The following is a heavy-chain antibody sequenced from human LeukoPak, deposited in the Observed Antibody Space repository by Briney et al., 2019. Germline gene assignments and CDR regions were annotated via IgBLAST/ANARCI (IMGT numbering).Heavy chain of an antibody. CDR3: ASRGSSWP. D-gene: IGHD6-13*01. J-gene: IGHJ5*02. Sequence: SETLSLTCTVSGGSISSSSYYWGWIRQPPGKGLEWIGEINHSGSTNYNPSLKSRVTISVDTSKNQFSLKLSSVTAADTAVYYCASRGSSWPWGQGTLVTVSS. V-gene: IGHV4-39*07. CDR1: GGSISSSSYY. CDR2: INHSGST.